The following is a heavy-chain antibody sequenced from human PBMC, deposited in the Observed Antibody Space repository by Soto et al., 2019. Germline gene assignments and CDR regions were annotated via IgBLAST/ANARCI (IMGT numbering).Heavy chain of an antibody. D-gene: IGHD6-19*01. CDR2: ISSSGSTI. Sequence: PVGSLRLSCAASGFTFSSYEMNWVRQAPGKGLEWVSYISSSGSTIYYADSVKGRFTISRDNAKNSLYLQMNSLRAEDTAVYYCARDRRNQWLAPGGMDVWGQGTTVTVSS. J-gene: IGHJ6*02. CDR3: ARDRRNQWLAPGGMDV. CDR1: GFTFSSYE. V-gene: IGHV3-48*03.